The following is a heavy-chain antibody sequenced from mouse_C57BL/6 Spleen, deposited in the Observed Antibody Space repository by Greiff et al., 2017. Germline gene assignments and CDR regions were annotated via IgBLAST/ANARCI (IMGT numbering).Heavy chain of an antibody. CDR2: IRNKANGYTT. CDR1: GFTFTDYY. V-gene: IGHV7-3*01. CDR3: ARYEVRRRYFDY. J-gene: IGHJ2*01. D-gene: IGHD1-2*01. Sequence: EVHLVESGGGLVQPGGSLSLSCAASGFTFTDYYMSWVRQPPGKALEWLGFIRNKANGYTTEYSASVKGLFTISRDNSQSILYLQMNALRAEDSATYYCARYEVRRRYFDYWGQGTTLTVSS.